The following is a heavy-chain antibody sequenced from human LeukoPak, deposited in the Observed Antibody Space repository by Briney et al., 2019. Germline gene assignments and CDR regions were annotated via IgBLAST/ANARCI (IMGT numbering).Heavy chain of an antibody. D-gene: IGHD2-15*01. CDR2: IYYSGST. V-gene: IGHV4-31*03. CDR3: ARDKADSPDY. J-gene: IGHJ4*02. Sequence: SETLSLTCTVSGGSISSGGYYWSWIRQHPGTGLEWIGYIYYSGSTYYNPSLKSRVTISVDTSKNQFSLKLSSVTAADTAVYYCARDKADSPDYWGQGTLVTVSS. CDR1: GGSISSGGYY.